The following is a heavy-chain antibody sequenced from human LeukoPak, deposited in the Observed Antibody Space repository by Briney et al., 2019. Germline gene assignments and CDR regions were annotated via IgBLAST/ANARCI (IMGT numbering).Heavy chain of an antibody. CDR2: ITSSSSGL. V-gene: IGHV3-48*01. J-gene: IGHJ4*02. D-gene: IGHD3-10*01. CDR1: EFTFSSYS. Sequence: PGGSLRLSCAASEFTFSSYSMNWVRQAPGKGLEWVSYITSSSSGLWYADSVKGRFTISRDNSKNTLYLQMNSLRAEDTAVYYCARSGSIRGGSGSSYFDYWGQGTLVTVSS. CDR3: ARSGSIRGGSGSSYFDY.